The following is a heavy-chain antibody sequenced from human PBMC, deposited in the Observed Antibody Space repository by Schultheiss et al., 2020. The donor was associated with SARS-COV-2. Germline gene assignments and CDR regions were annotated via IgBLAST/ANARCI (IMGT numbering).Heavy chain of an antibody. Sequence: ASVKVSCKASGYTFTSYGISWVRQAPGQGLEWMGWISAYNGNTNYAQKLQGRVTMTTDTSTSTAYMELRSLRSDDTAVYYCATDPTMVRGVPYYYYGMDVWGQGTTVTVSS. CDR2: ISAYNGNT. D-gene: IGHD3-10*01. CDR1: GYTFTSYG. V-gene: IGHV1-18*01. CDR3: ATDPTMVRGVPYYYYGMDV. J-gene: IGHJ6*02.